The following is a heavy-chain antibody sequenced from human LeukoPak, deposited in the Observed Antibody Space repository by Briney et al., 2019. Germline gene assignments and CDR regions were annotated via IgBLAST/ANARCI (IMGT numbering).Heavy chain of an antibody. J-gene: IGHJ6*02. D-gene: IGHD5-12*01. CDR2: ITNDGSST. V-gene: IGHV3-74*01. Sequence: GGSLRLSCAASGLTFSSHWMHWVRQAPGKGLVWVSRITNDGSSTTYADSVKGRFTISRDNSKNTLYLQMNSLRAEDTAVYYCVAHSGYEAYYYYYGMDVWGQGTTVTVSS. CDR1: GLTFSSHW. CDR3: VAHSGYEAYYYYYGMDV.